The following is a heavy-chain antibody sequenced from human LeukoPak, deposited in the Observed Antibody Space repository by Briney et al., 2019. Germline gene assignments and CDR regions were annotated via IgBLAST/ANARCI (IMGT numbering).Heavy chain of an antibody. CDR1: GYSFTTYW. CDR2: IDPIDSET. V-gene: IGHV5-51*01. J-gene: IGHJ4*02. CDR3: ATLDTDFDY. Sequence: GESLKISCKGSGYSFTTYWIGWVRQMPGKGLEWMGIIDPIDSETTYSPSFQGQVTISADKSISTAYLQWSSLKASDTAMYYCATLDTDFDYWGQGTLVTVSS. D-gene: IGHD3-9*01.